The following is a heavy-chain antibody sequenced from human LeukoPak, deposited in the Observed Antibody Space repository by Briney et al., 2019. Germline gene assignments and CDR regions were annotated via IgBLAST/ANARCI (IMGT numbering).Heavy chain of an antibody. V-gene: IGHV3-23*01. CDR1: GFTFSSYA. CDR3: AKDEYSSTPMSLWGY. CDR2: ISGSGGST. Sequence: GGSLRLSCAASGFTFSSYAMSWVRQAPGKRLEWVSAISGSGGSTYYADSVKGRFTISRDNSKNTLYLQMNSLRAEDTAVYYCAKDEYSSTPMSLWGYWGQGTLVTVSS. D-gene: IGHD6-6*01. J-gene: IGHJ4*02.